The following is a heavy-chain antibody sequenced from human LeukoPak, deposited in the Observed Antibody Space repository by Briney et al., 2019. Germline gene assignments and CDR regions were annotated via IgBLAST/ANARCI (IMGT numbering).Heavy chain of an antibody. CDR3: ASQKQPRIAVAGFDY. V-gene: IGHV3-74*01. D-gene: IGHD6-19*01. Sequence: GGSLRLSCAASGFTFSKYWMLWVRQAPGKGLESVSRINTDGTVTTYADSVKGRFTVSRDNADNTMFLQMNSVRDEDTAVYYCASQKQPRIAVAGFDYWGQGTLVTVSS. J-gene: IGHJ4*02. CDR2: INTDGTVT. CDR1: GFTFSKYW.